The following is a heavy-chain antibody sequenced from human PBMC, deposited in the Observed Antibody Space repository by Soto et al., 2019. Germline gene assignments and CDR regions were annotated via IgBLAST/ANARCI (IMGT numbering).Heavy chain of an antibody. CDR3: ARVILSSGENYYYYYGMDV. V-gene: IGHV4-31*03. Sequence: TLSLTCTVSGVSISSGGYYWSWIRQHPGEGLEWIGYIYHIGSTYYNPPLKSRVTISVDPSKNQFSLQLRSVTAADTAVYYCARVILSSGENYYYYYGMDVWGQGTTVTVSS. CDR1: GVSISSGGYY. J-gene: IGHJ6*02. CDR2: IYHIGST. D-gene: IGHD3-22*01.